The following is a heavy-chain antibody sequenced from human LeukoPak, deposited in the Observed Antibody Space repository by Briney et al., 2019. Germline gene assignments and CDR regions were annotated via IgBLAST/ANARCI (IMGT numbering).Heavy chain of an antibody. CDR3: SRDRPGAAGFDY. CDR2: IYYSGST. V-gene: IGHV4-59*01. D-gene: IGHD6-13*01. CDR1: GCSISRYY. J-gene: IGHJ4*02. Sequence: PSETLSLTCTGSGCSISRYYWSWIRQPPGKGLEWMGYIYYSGSTNYNLSLKSRGTISVDKTKNQFSHELANVPAADTAVDYSSRDRPGAAGFDYWGQRTLVTVSS.